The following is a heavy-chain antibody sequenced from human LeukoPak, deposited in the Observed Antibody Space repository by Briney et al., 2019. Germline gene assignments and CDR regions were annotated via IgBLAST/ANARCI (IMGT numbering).Heavy chain of an antibody. V-gene: IGHV4-59*01. D-gene: IGHD3-10*01. Sequence: SETLSLTCTVSGGSISSYYWSWIRQPPGKGLEWMGYIYYSGSTNYNPSLKSRLTISVDTSKNQFSLKLSSVTAADTAVYYCARAEDTSVRGVPYIFDYWGQGTLVTVSS. J-gene: IGHJ4*02. CDR1: GGSISSYY. CDR3: ARAEDTSVRGVPYIFDY. CDR2: IYYSGST.